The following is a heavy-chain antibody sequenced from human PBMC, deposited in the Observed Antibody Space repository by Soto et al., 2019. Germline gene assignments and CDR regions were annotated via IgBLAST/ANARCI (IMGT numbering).Heavy chain of an antibody. Sequence: ASVKVSCKVSGYTLNDLFIHWARQPPGKGLEGMGGFDPADGDTNYAQKFQGRVTMTEDTSTDTAYMALSSLRSEDTAMYYCATAYYGSGESYRAGEFWGQGNRVTASS. D-gene: IGHD3-10*01. J-gene: IGHJ4*02. CDR2: FDPADGDT. V-gene: IGHV1-24*01. CDR3: ATAYYGSGESYRAGEF. CDR1: GYTLNDLF.